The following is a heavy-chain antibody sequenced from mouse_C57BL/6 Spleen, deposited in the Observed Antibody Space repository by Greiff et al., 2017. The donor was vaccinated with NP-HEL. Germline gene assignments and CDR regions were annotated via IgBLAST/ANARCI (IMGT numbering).Heavy chain of an antibody. CDR1: GFTFSSYG. Sequence: EVQRVESGGDLVKPGGSLKLSCAASGFTFSSYGMSWVRQTPDKRLEWVATISSGGSYPYYPDSVKGRFTISRDNATNTLYLQMSSLKSEDTAMYYCARLTAQAILLYAMDYWGQGTSVTVSS. J-gene: IGHJ4*01. CDR2: ISSGGSYP. D-gene: IGHD3-2*02. V-gene: IGHV5-6*01. CDR3: ARLTAQAILLYAMDY.